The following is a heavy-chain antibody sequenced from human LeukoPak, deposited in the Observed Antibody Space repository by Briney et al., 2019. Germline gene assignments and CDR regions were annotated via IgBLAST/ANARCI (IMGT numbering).Heavy chain of an antibody. J-gene: IGHJ4*02. CDR3: AKCWSVSSGWYLPDY. CDR1: GFTVSSNY. D-gene: IGHD6-19*01. V-gene: IGHV3-66*01. Sequence: PGGSLRLSCAASGFTVSSNYMSWVRQAPGKGLEWVSVIYSGGSTYYADSVKGRFTISRDNSKSTLYLQMNSLRAEDTAVYYCAKCWSVSSGWYLPDYWGQGTLVTVSS. CDR2: IYSGGST.